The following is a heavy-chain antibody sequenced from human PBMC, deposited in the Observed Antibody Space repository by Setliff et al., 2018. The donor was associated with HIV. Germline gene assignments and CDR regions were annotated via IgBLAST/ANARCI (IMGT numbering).Heavy chain of an antibody. Sequence: SETLSLTCTVPPGSISVYYWTWVRQPPGRGLEWVGYVSYSGSVSYNPSLNSRVTMSIDASRDQFSLKLNSVTVADTAIYYCARGRGRAPLSYYFDSWGQGRLVTAPQ. D-gene: IGHD2-15*01. CDR3: ARGRGRAPLSYYFDS. CDR1: PGSISVYY. J-gene: IGHJ4*02. V-gene: IGHV4-59*01. CDR2: VSYSGSV.